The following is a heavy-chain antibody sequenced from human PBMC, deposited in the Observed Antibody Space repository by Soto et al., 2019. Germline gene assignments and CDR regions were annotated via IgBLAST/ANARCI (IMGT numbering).Heavy chain of an antibody. CDR3: ARHRGSGKNWFDP. CDR2: IYPGDSYT. J-gene: IGHJ5*02. V-gene: IGHV5-51*01. Sequence: FTGSWIEWVRQMPGEGLEWMGIIYPGDSYTNYSPSFQGHVTISADKSISTAYLQWSSLKASDTAMYYCARHRGSGKNWFDPWGQGTLVTVSS. D-gene: IGHD3-10*01. CDR1: FTGSW.